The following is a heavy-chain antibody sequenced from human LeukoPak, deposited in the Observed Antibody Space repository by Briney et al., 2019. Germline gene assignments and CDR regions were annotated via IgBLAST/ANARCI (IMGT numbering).Heavy chain of an antibody. J-gene: IGHJ4*02. CDR1: GYTFTRYG. CDR2: ISAYNGNT. CDR3: ARDLGATTDGSDY. D-gene: IGHD1-14*01. V-gene: IGHV1-18*01. Sequence: ASVTVSCTASGYTFTRYGISWVRQAPGQGLEGMGWISAYNGNTNYAQKLQGRVTMTTDTSTSTAYMELRSLRSDDTAVYYCARDLGATTDGSDYWGQGTLVTVSS.